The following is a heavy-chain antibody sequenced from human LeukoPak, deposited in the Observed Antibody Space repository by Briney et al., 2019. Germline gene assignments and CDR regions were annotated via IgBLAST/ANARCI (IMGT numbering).Heavy chain of an antibody. CDR1: GGSISSGSYY. CDR3: ASGSYDY. J-gene: IGHJ4*02. CDR2: IYTSGST. Sequence: SETLSLTCTVSGGSISSGSYYWSWIRQPAGKGLEWIGRIYTSGSTNYNPSLKSRLTISVDTSKNQFSLKLSSVTAADTAVYYCASGSYDYWGRGTLATVSS. D-gene: IGHD1-26*01. V-gene: IGHV4-61*02.